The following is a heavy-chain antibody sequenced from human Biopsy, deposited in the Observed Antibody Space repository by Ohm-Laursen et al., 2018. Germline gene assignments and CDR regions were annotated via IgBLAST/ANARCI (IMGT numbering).Heavy chain of an antibody. CDR1: TGTFDSYG. J-gene: IGHJ4*02. D-gene: IGHD2-15*01. Sequence: ASVKASCNTSTGTFDSYGVTWVRQPPGQGLEWMGRIIPILRTTTYAPKFQGRVTSTADKSSSTAYLELSSLTSEDTAMFYCAREAIGYQLPCDDWGQGTLVTVSS. CDR3: AREAIGYQLPCDD. V-gene: IGHV1-69*04. CDR2: IIPILRTT.